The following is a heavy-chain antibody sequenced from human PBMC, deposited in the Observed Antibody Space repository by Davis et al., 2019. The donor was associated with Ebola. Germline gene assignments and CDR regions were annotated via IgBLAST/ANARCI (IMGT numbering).Heavy chain of an antibody. J-gene: IGHJ6*02. CDR3: ARDLNYGDPSMLYYYYYGMDV. V-gene: IGHV3-30*03. D-gene: IGHD4-17*01. Sequence: GGSLRLSCAASGFTFSSYSMNWVRQAPGKGLEWVAVISYDGSNKYYADSVKGRFTISRDNSKNTLYLQMNSLRAEDTAVYYCARDLNYGDPSMLYYYYYGMDVWGQGTTVTVSS. CDR2: ISYDGSNK. CDR1: GFTFSSYS.